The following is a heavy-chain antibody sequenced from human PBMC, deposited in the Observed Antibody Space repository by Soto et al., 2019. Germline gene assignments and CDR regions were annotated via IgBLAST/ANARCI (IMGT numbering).Heavy chain of an antibody. V-gene: IGHV2-5*02. CDR3: AHRTGYGALFDY. Sequence: QITLKESGPTLVKPTQTRTLNCTFSVSSLSTSGVSVGWDRQPPGRALEWLALIYWDDDKHYSPSLKSRLTITKDTSKNQVVLTMTNMDPVDTATYYCAHRTGYGALFDYWGQGTLVTVSS. J-gene: IGHJ4*02. CDR1: VSSLSTSGVS. CDR2: IYWDDDK. D-gene: IGHD4-17*01.